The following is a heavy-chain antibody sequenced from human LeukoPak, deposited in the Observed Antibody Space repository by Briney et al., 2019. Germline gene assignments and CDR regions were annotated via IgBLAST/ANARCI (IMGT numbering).Heavy chain of an antibody. D-gene: IGHD6-13*01. CDR1: GESFSGYY. Sequence: KPSETLSLTCAVYGESFSGYYWSWIRQPPGKGLEWIGEINHSGSTNYNPSLKSRVTIPVDTSKSQFSLKLSSVTAADTAVYYCARAQDWYSSREEGDYWGQGTLVTVSS. V-gene: IGHV4-34*01. CDR3: ARAQDWYSSREEGDY. CDR2: INHSGST. J-gene: IGHJ4*02.